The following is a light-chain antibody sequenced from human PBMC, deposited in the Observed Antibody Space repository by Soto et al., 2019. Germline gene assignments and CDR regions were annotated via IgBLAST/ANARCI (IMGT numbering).Light chain of an antibody. CDR3: QQLYTLPFT. J-gene: IGKJ5*01. V-gene: IGKV1-9*01. Sequence: DIQLTQSPSLLSASIGDRVTITCRASHDISTFVAWYQQKPGKAPKLLIYEASTLQSGVPSRFSGSGSGTEFTLTISGLLPEDFAAYHCQQLYTLPFTFGQGTRLEIK. CDR1: HDISTF. CDR2: EAS.